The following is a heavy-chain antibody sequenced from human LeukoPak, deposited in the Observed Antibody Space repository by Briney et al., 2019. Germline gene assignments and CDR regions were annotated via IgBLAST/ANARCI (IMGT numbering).Heavy chain of an antibody. D-gene: IGHD3-10*01. CDR3: AKDLMRDRWFGES. CDR1: GFPFSYYG. Sequence: GGSLRLSCAASGFPFSYYGMHWIRQAPDKGLEWVAFIRYDGNDKFYAESVKGRFTISRDTSRNTLYLQMNSLRLEDTAVYYCAKDLMRDRWFGESWGQGTLITVSS. V-gene: IGHV3-30*02. CDR2: IRYDGNDK. J-gene: IGHJ5*02.